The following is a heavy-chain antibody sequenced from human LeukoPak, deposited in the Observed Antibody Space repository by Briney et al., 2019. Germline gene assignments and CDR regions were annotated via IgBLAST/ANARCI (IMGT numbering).Heavy chain of an antibody. D-gene: IGHD4-17*01. CDR3: ARAGNADYGPPCDY. CDR1: GFTFNSYS. V-gene: IGHV3-21*01. J-gene: IGHJ4*02. Sequence: PGGSLRLSCAASGFTFNSYSMIWVRPAPRKGLEWVSSISSSRSYIFYADSVKGRFTISSDNAKNSLYLHMNSLRAEDTAVYYCARAGNADYGPPCDYWGQGTLVTVSS. CDR2: ISSSRSYI.